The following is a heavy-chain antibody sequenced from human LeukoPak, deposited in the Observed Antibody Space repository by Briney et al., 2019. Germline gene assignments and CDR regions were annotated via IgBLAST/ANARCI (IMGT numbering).Heavy chain of an antibody. Sequence: GGSLRLSCAASGFTFSSSNMHWVRQAPGKGLEWVSFISGTSTAIYYADSVKGRFTISRDIARRSLYLQMNSLKTDDTAVYYCYTGLIAAVGTAYWGQGTLVTVSS. V-gene: IGHV3-48*01. J-gene: IGHJ4*02. CDR1: GFTFSSSN. D-gene: IGHD6-13*01. CDR2: ISGTSTAI. CDR3: YTGLIAAVGTAY.